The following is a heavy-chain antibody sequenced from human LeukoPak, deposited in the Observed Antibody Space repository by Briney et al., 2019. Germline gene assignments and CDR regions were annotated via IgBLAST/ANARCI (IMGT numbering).Heavy chain of an antibody. CDR1: GFTFSSYA. Sequence: GGSLRLSCSASGFTFSSYAMHWVRQAPGKGLEYVSAISSNGGSTYYADSVKGRFTISRDNSKNTLYLQISSLRAEDTAVYYCARDPGYSSGWFDYWGQGALVTVSS. J-gene: IGHJ4*02. V-gene: IGHV3-64D*06. CDR2: ISSNGGST. CDR3: ARDPGYSSGWFDY. D-gene: IGHD6-19*01.